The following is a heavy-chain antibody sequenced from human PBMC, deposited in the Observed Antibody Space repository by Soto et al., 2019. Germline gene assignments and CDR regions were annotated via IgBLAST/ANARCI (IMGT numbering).Heavy chain of an antibody. D-gene: IGHD3-10*01. CDR3: ARDTSFYGSGSNFDFDY. CDR1: GDRVSSNSAA. V-gene: IGHV6-1*01. J-gene: IGHJ4*02. Sequence: SQTLSLPCAISGDRVSSNSAAWNWIRQSPSRGLEWLGRTYYRSKWYNDYAVSVKSGITINPDTYKNQFSLQLNSVIPEETAVYYGARDTSFYGSGSNFDFDYWGQGTLVTVSS. CDR2: TYYRSKWYN.